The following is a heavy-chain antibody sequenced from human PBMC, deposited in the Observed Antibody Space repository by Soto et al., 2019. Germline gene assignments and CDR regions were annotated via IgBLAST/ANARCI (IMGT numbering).Heavy chain of an antibody. V-gene: IGHV3-23*01. D-gene: IGHD3-22*01. J-gene: IGHJ3*02. CDR2: ISDSGVST. CDR3: AKDGGIDLVISKVLFDI. CDR1: GFTFSNYA. Sequence: EVRLLESGGGFVQPGGSLRLSCAASGFTFSNYAMSWVRQTPGRVLEWVSTISDSGVSTYYADSVKGRFAISRDNSMNTLFLQMNSLRAEDTAVYYCAKDGGIDLVISKVLFDIWGHGTMVTVSS.